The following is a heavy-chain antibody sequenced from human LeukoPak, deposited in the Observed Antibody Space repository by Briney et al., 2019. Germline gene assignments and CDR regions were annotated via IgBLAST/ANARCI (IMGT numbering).Heavy chain of an antibody. CDR3: AKDHPSMVRGVIRWFDP. CDR1: GFTFSSYA. Sequence: GGSLRPSCAASGFTFSSYAMSWVRQAPGKGLEWVSTISGSGGTTYYTDSVRGRFTISRDNSNNTLFLQMNSLRAEDTAVYYCAKDHPSMVRGVIRWFDPWGQGTLVTVSS. V-gene: IGHV3-23*01. CDR2: ISGSGGTT. J-gene: IGHJ5*02. D-gene: IGHD3-10*01.